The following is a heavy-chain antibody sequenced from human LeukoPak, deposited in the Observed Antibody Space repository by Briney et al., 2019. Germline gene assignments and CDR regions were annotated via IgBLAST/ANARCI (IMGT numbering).Heavy chain of an antibody. CDR3: ARSRDGYMSY. CDR2: IYHSGST. D-gene: IGHD5-24*01. Sequence: SETLSLTCAVSGVSISSRNWWSWVRQPPGEGLEWIGEIYHSGSTNYNPSLKSRVTISVDTSKNQFSLKLSSVTAADTAVYYCARSRDGYMSYWGQGTLVTVSS. CDR1: GVSISSRNW. J-gene: IGHJ4*02. V-gene: IGHV4-4*02.